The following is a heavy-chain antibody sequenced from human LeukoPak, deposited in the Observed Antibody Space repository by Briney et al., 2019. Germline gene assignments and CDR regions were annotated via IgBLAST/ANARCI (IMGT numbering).Heavy chain of an antibody. J-gene: IGHJ6*02. D-gene: IGHD4-17*01. Sequence: GESLKISCKGSGYSFTSYGITWVRQMPGKGLEWMGRIDPSDSYTNYSPSFQGHVTISADKSISTAYLQWSSLKASDTAMYYCATATTIYYYYGMDVWGQGTTVTVSS. CDR1: GYSFTSYG. CDR3: ATATTIYYYYGMDV. CDR2: IDPSDSYT. V-gene: IGHV5-10-1*01.